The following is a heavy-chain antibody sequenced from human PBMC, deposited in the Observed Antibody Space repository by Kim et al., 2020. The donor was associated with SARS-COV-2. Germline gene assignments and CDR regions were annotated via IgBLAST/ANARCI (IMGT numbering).Heavy chain of an antibody. V-gene: IGHV4-34*01. CDR1: GGSFSDYN. J-gene: IGHJ6*02. CDR3: ARGRAGVVPAPVLGLGPFYDYYAMDV. CDR2: INHSGST. D-gene: IGHD2-2*01. Sequence: ETLSLTCAVYGGSFSDYNWSWIRQPPGKGLEWIGEINHSGSTNVSPSLKSRISISVDTSKSQFSLRLKSMTATDTAVYYCARGRAGVVPAPVLGLGPFYDYYAMDVWGRGTPVAVSS.